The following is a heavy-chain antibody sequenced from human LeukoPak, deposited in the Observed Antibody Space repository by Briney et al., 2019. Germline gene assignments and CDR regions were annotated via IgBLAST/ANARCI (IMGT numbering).Heavy chain of an antibody. V-gene: IGHV4-30-4*01. CDR2: IYYSGIT. D-gene: IGHD2-2*02. Sequence: PSETLSLTCTVSGGSISSDDYYWSWIRQPPGKGLEWIGNIYYSGITYYNPSLKSRVTISVDTSKNQFSLKLSSVTAADTAVYYCARSYCSGNSCYRSLDYWGQGTLVTVSS. CDR1: GGSISSDDYY. CDR3: ARSYCSGNSCYRSLDY. J-gene: IGHJ4*02.